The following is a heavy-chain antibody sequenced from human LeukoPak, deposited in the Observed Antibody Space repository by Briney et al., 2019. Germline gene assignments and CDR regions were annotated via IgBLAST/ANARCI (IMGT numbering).Heavy chain of an antibody. CDR1: GYTFISYE. Sequence: ASVKVSCKASGYTFISYEINWVRQATGQGLEWMGWMNPNSGHTGYAQKFQARVTMTRDTSISTAYMELSSLRSEDTAVYYCARDCFIRGGDCYFYWGQGTLVTVSS. V-gene: IGHV1-8*01. D-gene: IGHD2-21*02. CDR3: ARDCFIRGGDCYFY. J-gene: IGHJ4*02. CDR2: MNPNSGHT.